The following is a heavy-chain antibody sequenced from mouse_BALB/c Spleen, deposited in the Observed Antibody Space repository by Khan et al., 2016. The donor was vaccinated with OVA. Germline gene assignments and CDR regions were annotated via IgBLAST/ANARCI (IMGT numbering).Heavy chain of an antibody. V-gene: IGHV1-4*01. Sequence: VQLQESGAELARPGASVKMSCKASGYTFTSYTIHWVRQRPGQALKWIGHINPSNNYTNYNQNFKDKATLIVDKSSSTAYMQLSSLTSEDSAVDYCVREGAYYRSDGWFAYWGQGTLVTVSA. CDR2: INPSNNYT. CDR1: GYTFTSYT. J-gene: IGHJ3*01. D-gene: IGHD2-14*01. CDR3: VREGAYYRSDGWFAY.